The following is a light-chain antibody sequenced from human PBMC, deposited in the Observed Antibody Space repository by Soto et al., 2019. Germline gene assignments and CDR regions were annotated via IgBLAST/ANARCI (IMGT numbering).Light chain of an antibody. J-gene: IGLJ1*01. CDR1: SSDVGGYNY. CDR2: EVS. Sequence: QSVLTQPASVSGSPGQSSTISCTGTSSDVGGYNYVSWYQQHPGKAPKLMIYEVSNRPSGVSNRFSGSKSGNTASLTISGLQAEDEADYYCSSYTSSSTLSVFGTGTKVTVL. V-gene: IGLV2-14*01. CDR3: SSYTSSSTLSV.